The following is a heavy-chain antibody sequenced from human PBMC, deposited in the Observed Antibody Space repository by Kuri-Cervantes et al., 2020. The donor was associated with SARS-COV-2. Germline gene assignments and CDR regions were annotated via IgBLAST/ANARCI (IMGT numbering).Heavy chain of an antibody. CDR2: TSSGSTYI. V-gene: IGHV3-21*01. Sequence: GGSLRLSCAASGFTFSSHSMNWVRQAPGKGLGWVSCTSSGSTYIYYVDSVKGRFTVSIDNAKNSLYLQMNSLRAEDTAVYYCARAGGSGGTSNYYYYMDVWGKGTTVTVSS. D-gene: IGHD2-15*01. CDR1: GFTFSSHS. CDR3: ARAGGSGGTSNYYYYMDV. J-gene: IGHJ6*03.